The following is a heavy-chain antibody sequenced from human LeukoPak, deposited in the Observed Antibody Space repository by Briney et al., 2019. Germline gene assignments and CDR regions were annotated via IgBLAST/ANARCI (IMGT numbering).Heavy chain of an antibody. CDR3: AKDGYYYDSSGYFSWGYYFDY. V-gene: IGHV3-23*01. J-gene: IGHJ4*02. CDR2: ISGSGGST. D-gene: IGHD3-22*01. CDR1: GFTFSSYA. Sequence: GGSLRLSCAASGFTFSSYAMSWVRQAPGKGLEWVSAISGSGGSTYYADSVKGRFTISRDNSKNTLYLQMNSLGAEDTAVYYCAKDGYYYDSSGYFSWGYYFDYWGQGTLVTVSS.